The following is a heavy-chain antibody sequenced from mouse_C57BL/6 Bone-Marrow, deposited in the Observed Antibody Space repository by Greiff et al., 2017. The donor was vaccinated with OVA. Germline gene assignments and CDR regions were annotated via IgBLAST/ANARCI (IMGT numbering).Heavy chain of an antibody. Sequence: EVQGVESGGDLVKPGGSLKLSCAASGFTFSSYGMSWVRQTPDKRLEWVATISSGGSYTYYPDSVKGRFTISRDNAKNTLYLQMSSLKSEDTAMYYCARYDYAWFAYWGQGTLVTVSA. J-gene: IGHJ3*01. CDR2: ISSGGSYT. CDR1: GFTFSSYG. D-gene: IGHD2-4*01. CDR3: ARYDYAWFAY. V-gene: IGHV5-6*01.